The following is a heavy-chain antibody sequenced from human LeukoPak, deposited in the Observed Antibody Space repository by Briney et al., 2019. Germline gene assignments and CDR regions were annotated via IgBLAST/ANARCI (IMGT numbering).Heavy chain of an antibody. D-gene: IGHD3-9*01. V-gene: IGHV1-2*02. Sequence: ASVKVSCKASGYTFTDNYIHWVRQAPGQGLEWMGWINPNSGGTNYAQKFQGRVTMTRDASISTAYMELSRLRSDDTAVYYCARASYDILTGYSFDYWGQGTLVTVSS. CDR1: GYTFTDNY. CDR2: INPNSGGT. CDR3: ARASYDILTGYSFDY. J-gene: IGHJ4*02.